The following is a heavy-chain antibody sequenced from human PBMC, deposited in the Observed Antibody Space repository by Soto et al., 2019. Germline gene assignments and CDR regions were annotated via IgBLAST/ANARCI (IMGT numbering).Heavy chain of an antibody. D-gene: IGHD3-22*01. V-gene: IGHV3-73*01. CDR2: IRSKANSYAT. J-gene: IGHJ3*02. Sequence: GGSLRLSCAASGFTFSGSAMHWVRQASGKGLEWVGRIRSKANSYATAYAASVKGRFTISRDDSKNTAYLQMNSLKTEDTAVYYCTRHFEGDYYDSSGYYYNAFDIWGQGTMVTVSS. CDR3: TRHFEGDYYDSSGYYYNAFDI. CDR1: GFTFSGSA.